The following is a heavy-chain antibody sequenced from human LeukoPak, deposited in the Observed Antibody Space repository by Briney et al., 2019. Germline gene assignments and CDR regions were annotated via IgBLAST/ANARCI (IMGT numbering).Heavy chain of an antibody. CDR1: GGSISSRSYY. D-gene: IGHD1/OR15-1a*01. CDR2: IYYSGGT. CDR3: ARTNNVFYYFDY. J-gene: IGHJ4*02. Sequence: KSSETLSLTCTVSGGSISSRSYYWGWIRQPPGKGLEWIGSIYYSGGTYYNPSLDSRITISVDTSKNQFSLKLSSVTAADTAVYYCARTNNVFYYFDYWGQGTRVTVSS. V-gene: IGHV4-39*01.